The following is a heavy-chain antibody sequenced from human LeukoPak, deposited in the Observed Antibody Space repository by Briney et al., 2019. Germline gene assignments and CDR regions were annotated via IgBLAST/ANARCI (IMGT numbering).Heavy chain of an antibody. CDR3: ARVYGSGFVDY. Sequence: SETLSLTCSVSGGSINNYWWSWIRQPPGKGLEWIGRIYTSGSTNYNPSLKSRVTMSVDTSKNQFSLKLSSVTAADTAVYYCARVYGSGFVDYWGQGTLVTVSS. CDR2: IYTSGST. CDR1: GGSINNYW. D-gene: IGHD3-10*01. V-gene: IGHV4-4*07. J-gene: IGHJ4*02.